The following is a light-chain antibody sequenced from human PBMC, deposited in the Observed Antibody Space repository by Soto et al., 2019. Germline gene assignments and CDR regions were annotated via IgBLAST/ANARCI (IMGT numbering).Light chain of an antibody. CDR3: QSYDSSMSGFV. CDR1: SSNIGAGYD. CDR2: GSR. J-gene: IGLJ1*01. V-gene: IGLV1-40*01. Sequence: QSLLTQPPSVSVAPGQRVTVSCTGSSSNIGAGYDVHWYQQLPGTAPMLLIYGSRTRPSGVPDRFSGSKSGTSASLAITGLQAEDEADYYCQSYDSSMSGFVFGTGTKVTVL.